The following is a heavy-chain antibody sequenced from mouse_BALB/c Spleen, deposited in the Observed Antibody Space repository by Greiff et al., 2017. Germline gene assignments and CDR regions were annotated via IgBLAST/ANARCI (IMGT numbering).Heavy chain of an antibody. D-gene: IGHD1-3*01. Sequence: QVQLQQSGAELVRPGASVKLSCKASGYTFTSYWINWVKQRPGQGLEWIGNIYPSDSYTNYNQKFKDKATLTVDKSSSTAYMQLSSPTSEDSAVYYCTRSGNLDYWGQGTTLTVSS. V-gene: IGHV1-69*02. J-gene: IGHJ2*01. CDR3: TRSGNLDY. CDR2: IYPSDSYT. CDR1: GYTFTSYW.